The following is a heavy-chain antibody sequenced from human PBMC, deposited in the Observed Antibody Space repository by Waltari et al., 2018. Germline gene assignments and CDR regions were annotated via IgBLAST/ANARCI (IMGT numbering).Heavy chain of an antibody. CDR3: ARLSPPMWVRGVKGGYYFDY. V-gene: IGHV4-39*07. J-gene: IGHJ4*02. CDR2: IYYSGRS. CDR1: GDSVINSNYS. Sequence: QLQLLESGPGLVQPSETLSLSCSVSGDSVINSNYSWGWIRQPPGKGLEWIGNIYYSGRSSYNPSLKSRVIISVETSKNQFSVRLTSVTAADTALFYCARLSPPMWVRGVKGGYYFDYWGPGTLVTVSS. D-gene: IGHD3-10*01.